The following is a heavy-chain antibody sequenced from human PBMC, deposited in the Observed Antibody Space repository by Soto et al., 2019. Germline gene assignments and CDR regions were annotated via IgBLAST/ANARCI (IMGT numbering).Heavy chain of an antibody. CDR1: GFSFNNHG. CDR3: ARQHMVSSDFDS. Sequence: QVQLAESGGGVVQPGRSLRLSCAASGFSFNNHGMHWVRQAPGKGLEWVAVIWYDGSYKYYADSVKGRFTISRDNSKNTLYLQMNSLRAEDTALYYWARQHMVSSDFDSWGQGTLVTVSS. D-gene: IGHD2-8*01. CDR2: IWYDGSYK. V-gene: IGHV3-33*01. J-gene: IGHJ4*02.